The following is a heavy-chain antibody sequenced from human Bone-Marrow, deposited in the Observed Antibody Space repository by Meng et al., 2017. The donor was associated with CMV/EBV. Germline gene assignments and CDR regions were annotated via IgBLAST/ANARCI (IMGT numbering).Heavy chain of an antibody. CDR3: ASSRIAVTYDY. Sequence: ASVKVSCKASGYTFTSYDINWVRQATGQGLEWMGWINPNSGGTNYAQKFQGRVTMTRDTSISTAYMELSRLRSDDTAVYYCASSRIAVTYDYRGQGTLVTVSS. CDR2: INPNSGGT. V-gene: IGHV1-2*02. J-gene: IGHJ4*02. CDR1: GYTFTSYD. D-gene: IGHD6-19*01.